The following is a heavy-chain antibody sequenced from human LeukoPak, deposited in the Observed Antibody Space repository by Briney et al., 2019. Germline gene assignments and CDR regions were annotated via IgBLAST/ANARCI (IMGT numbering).Heavy chain of an antibody. D-gene: IGHD3-3*01. Sequence: SVKVSCKASGGTFSSYAISWVRQAPGQGLEWMGGIIPIFGTANYAQKFQGRVTITTDESTSTAYMELSSLRSEDTAVYYCARSPTIFGVVILPNYYYYYMDVWGKGTRSPSP. CDR3: ARSPTIFGVVILPNYYYYYMDV. J-gene: IGHJ6*03. CDR1: GGTFSSYA. V-gene: IGHV1-69*05. CDR2: IIPIFGTA.